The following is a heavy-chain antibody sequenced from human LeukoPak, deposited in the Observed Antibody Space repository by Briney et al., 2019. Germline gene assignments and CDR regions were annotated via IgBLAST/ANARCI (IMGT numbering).Heavy chain of an antibody. J-gene: IGHJ4*02. V-gene: IGHV4-34*01. Sequence: PSETPSLTCAVYGGSFSGYYWSWIRQPPGKGLEWIGEINHSGSTNYNPSLKSRVTISVDTSKNQFSLKLSSVTAADTAVYYCARYGDYVFDYWGQGTLVTVSS. CDR3: ARYGDYVFDY. CDR1: GGSFSGYY. D-gene: IGHD4-17*01. CDR2: INHSGST.